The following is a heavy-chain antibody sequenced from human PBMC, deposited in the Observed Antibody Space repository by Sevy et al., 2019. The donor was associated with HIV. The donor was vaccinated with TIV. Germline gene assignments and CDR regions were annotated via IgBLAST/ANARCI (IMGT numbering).Heavy chain of an antibody. CDR1: GGSFSDYY. CDR3: ARSSVGRISPTWFDP. V-gene: IGHV4-34*01. CDR2: INQSGNT. Sequence: SETLSLTCAVYGGSFSDYYWSWIRQPPGRGLQWIGEINQSGNTNYNPSLKSRVTISLDPSKNQLSLSLTSVTAADTAMYYCARSSVGRISPTWFDPWGQGSLVTVSS. J-gene: IGHJ5*02. D-gene: IGHD3-3*02.